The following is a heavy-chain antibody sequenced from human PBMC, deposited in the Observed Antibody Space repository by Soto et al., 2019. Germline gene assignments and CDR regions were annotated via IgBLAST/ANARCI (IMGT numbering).Heavy chain of an antibody. J-gene: IGHJ4*02. CDR1: GGSISSGGYY. Sequence: TSETLSLTCTVSGGSISSGGYYWSWIRQHPGKGLEWIGYIYYSGSTYYNPSLKSRVTISVDTSKNQFSLKLSSVTAADTAVYYCAREARLPSYSSGWYIVLRYFDYWGQGTLVTVSS. V-gene: IGHV4-31*03. CDR2: IYYSGST. CDR3: AREARLPSYSSGWYIVLRYFDY. D-gene: IGHD6-19*01.